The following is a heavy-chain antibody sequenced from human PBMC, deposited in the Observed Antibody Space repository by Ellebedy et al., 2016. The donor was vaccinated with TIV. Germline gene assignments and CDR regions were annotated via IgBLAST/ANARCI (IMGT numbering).Heavy chain of an antibody. CDR2: INSDGSST. D-gene: IGHD3-22*01. V-gene: IGHV3-74*01. CDR1: GFTLSSHW. Sequence: GGSLRLSCAASGFTLSSHWMHWVRQAPGKGLVWVSRINSDGSSTTYADSVKGRFTISRDNAKNSVFLRMNTLRVEDTAVYHCARDGAYGDYSPGYYGMDVWGQGTTVTVSS. CDR3: ARDGAYGDYSPGYYGMDV. J-gene: IGHJ6*02.